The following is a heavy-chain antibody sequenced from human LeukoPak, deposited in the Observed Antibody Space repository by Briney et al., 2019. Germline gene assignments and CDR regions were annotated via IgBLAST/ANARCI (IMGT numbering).Heavy chain of an antibody. V-gene: IGHV4-39*01. D-gene: IGHD5-18*01. CDR3: AGHFSERIQPSMDV. Sequence: SETLSLTCTVSGDSMSSSSYYWTWIRQPPGKGLEWIGSIYYSGSTYYNPSLKSRVTISVDTSKNQFSLKMSSVTAADTAMYYCAGHFSERIQPSMDVWGQGTTVIVSS. CDR2: IYYSGST. CDR1: GDSMSSSSYY. J-gene: IGHJ6*02.